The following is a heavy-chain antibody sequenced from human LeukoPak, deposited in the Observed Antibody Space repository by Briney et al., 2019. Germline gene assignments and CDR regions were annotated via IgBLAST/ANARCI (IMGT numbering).Heavy chain of an antibody. J-gene: IGHJ4*02. CDR3: ATDGGPAYSSSWYLY. CDR2: ISYDGSNK. CDR1: GFTFSSYA. Sequence: GSLRLSCAASGFTFSSYAMHWVRQAPGKGLEWVAVISYDGSNKYYADSVKGRFTISRDNAKNSLYLQMNSLRAEDTAVYYCATDGGPAYSSSWYLYWGQGSLVTVSS. V-gene: IGHV3-30*04. D-gene: IGHD6-13*01.